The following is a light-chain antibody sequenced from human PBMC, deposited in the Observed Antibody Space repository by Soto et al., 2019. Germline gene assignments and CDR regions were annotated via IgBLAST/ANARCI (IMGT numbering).Light chain of an antibody. J-gene: IGLJ1*01. V-gene: IGLV2-14*01. CDR2: DVR. CDR3: RSYTSISTYV. CDR1: SSVVGGYNF. Sequence: QSVLTQPASVSGSPGQSITISCTGTSSVVGGYNFVSWYQQHPGKAPKLMIYDVRNRPSGVSNRFSGSKSVNTASLTISGLQAEDEADYYCRSYTSISTYVFGXGTKVTVL.